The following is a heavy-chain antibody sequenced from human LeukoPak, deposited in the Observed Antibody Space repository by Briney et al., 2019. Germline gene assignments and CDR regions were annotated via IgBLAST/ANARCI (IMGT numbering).Heavy chain of an antibody. Sequence: SQTLSLTCTVSGGSISSGGYYWSWIRQHPGKGLEWIGHIYYSGSTYYNPSLKSRVTISVDTSKNQFSLKLSSVTAADTAVYYCATHSSGSYDAFDIWGQGTMVTASS. CDR3: ATHSSGSYDAFDI. CDR1: GGSISSGGYY. D-gene: IGHD3-22*01. CDR2: IYYSGST. J-gene: IGHJ3*02. V-gene: IGHV4-31*03.